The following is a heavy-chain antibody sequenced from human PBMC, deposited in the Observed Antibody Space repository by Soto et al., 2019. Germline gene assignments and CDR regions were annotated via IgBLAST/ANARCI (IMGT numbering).Heavy chain of an antibody. V-gene: IGHV1-69*13. CDR3: ARDPNGPTYYYDSSGYLGCFDI. CDR2: IIPIFGTA. CDR1: GGTFGSYA. D-gene: IGHD3-22*01. Sequence: SVEVSCKASGGTFGSYAISWVRQAPGQGLEGMGGIIPIFGTANYAQKFQGRVTITADESTSTAYMELSSLRSEDTAVYYCARDPNGPTYYYDSSGYLGCFDIWGQWTMVTVSS. J-gene: IGHJ3*02.